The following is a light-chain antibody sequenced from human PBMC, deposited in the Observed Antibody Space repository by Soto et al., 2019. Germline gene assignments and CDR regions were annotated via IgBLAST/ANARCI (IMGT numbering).Light chain of an antibody. Sequence: QSALTQPASVSGSPGQSITISCTGTSSDVGSYNLVSWYQQHPGKAPKLMIYEGSKRPSGVSNRFSGSKSGNTASLTISGLQAEDEADYYCCSYAGSSTFKFSGGTKLTVL. CDR1: SSDVGSYNL. J-gene: IGLJ3*02. CDR3: CSYAGSSTFK. CDR2: EGS. V-gene: IGLV2-23*03.